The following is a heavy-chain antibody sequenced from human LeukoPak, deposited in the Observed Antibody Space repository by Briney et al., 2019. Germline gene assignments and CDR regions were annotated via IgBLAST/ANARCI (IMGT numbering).Heavy chain of an antibody. J-gene: IGHJ4*02. CDR1: GFTFGDYA. CDR2: ISGSGGST. D-gene: IGHD6-19*01. Sequence: GRSLRLSCTASGFTFGDYAMSWVRQAPGKGLEGVSAISGSGGSTYYADSVKGRFTISRDNSQKKLYLQMNSLRAEDTAVYYCAKDRREKWLVPNSFAYWGQGTLVPVSS. V-gene: IGHV3-23*01. CDR3: AKDRREKWLVPNSFAY.